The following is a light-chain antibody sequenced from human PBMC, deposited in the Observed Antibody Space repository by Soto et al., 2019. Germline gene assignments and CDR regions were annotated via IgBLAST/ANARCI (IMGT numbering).Light chain of an antibody. CDR2: EVS. Sequence: QSALTQPASVSGSPGQSITISCTGTSSDVGVYNFVSWYQQHPGRAPKLLIYEVSRRPSGVSNRFSGSKSGDTASLTISGLQAEDEADYYCYSYRGYYTRVFGTGNKVTV. CDR3: YSYRGYYTRV. V-gene: IGLV2-14*01. J-gene: IGLJ1*01. CDR1: SSDVGVYNF.